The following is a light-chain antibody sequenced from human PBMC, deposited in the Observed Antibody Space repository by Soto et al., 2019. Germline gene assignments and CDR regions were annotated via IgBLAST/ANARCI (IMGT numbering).Light chain of an antibody. CDR1: SSDVGGYNY. CDR3: SSFTSINTCV. V-gene: IGLV2-14*01. J-gene: IGLJ3*02. CDR2: EVS. Sequence: QSALTQPASVSGSPGQSITISCTGTSSDVGGYNYVSWYQQHPGKAPKLMIYEVSNRPSGVSNRFFGSKSGNTASLTISGLQTEDEADYYCSSFTSINTCVFGGGTQLTVL.